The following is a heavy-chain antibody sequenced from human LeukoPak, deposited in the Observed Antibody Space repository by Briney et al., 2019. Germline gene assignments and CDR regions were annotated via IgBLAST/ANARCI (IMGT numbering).Heavy chain of an antibody. CDR3: ARASSSGYYYELYYYYGMDV. Sequence: PSETLSLTCAVYGGSFSGYYWSWIRQPPGKGLEWIGEINHSGSTNHNPSLKSRVTISVDTSKNQFSLKLSSVTAADTAVYYCARASSSGYYYELYYYYGMDVWGQGTTVTVSS. V-gene: IGHV4-34*01. CDR2: INHSGST. J-gene: IGHJ6*02. CDR1: GGSFSGYY. D-gene: IGHD3-22*01.